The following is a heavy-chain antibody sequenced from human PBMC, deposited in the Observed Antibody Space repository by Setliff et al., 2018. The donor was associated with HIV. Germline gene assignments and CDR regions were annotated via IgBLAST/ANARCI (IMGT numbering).Heavy chain of an antibody. J-gene: IGHJ4*02. CDR2: IYYSGRT. CDR3: ARDLGGLRRYFDY. Sequence: SETLSLTCTVSGGSISTYYWSWIRQPPGKGLEWIGYIYYSGRTNYNPSLKSRVTISVDTSKNQFSLKLSSVTAADTAMYYCARDLGGLRRYFDYWGQGTLVTVSS. CDR1: GGSISTYY. V-gene: IGHV4-59*01. D-gene: IGHD2-15*01.